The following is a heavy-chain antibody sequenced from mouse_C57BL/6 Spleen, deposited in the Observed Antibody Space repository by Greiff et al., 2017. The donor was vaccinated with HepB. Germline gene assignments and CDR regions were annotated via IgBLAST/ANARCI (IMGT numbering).Heavy chain of an antibody. D-gene: IGHD2-3*01. CDR2: IDPSDSYT. CDR3: ARRGYYESPYYAMDY. J-gene: IGHJ4*01. V-gene: IGHV1-69*01. Sequence: QVQLQQPGAELVMPGASVKLSCKASGYTFTSYWMHWVKQRPGQGLEWIGEIDPSDSYTNYTQKFKGKSTLTVDKSSSTAYMQLSSLTSEDSAVYYCARRGYYESPYYAMDYWGQGTSVTVSS. CDR1: GYTFTSYW.